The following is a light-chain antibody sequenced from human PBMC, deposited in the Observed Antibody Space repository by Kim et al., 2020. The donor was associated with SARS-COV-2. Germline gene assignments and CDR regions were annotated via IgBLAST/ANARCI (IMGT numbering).Light chain of an antibody. Sequence: GQSVTLSCTGTYSDIGSFAYVSWYQQYPGKAPRLIIHDVTERPSGISNRFSGSRSGNTASLTISGLQAEDEADYHCSSYTLTSTWVFGGGTQLTVL. CDR1: YSDIGSFAY. V-gene: IGLV2-14*03. CDR3: SSYTLTSTWV. CDR2: DVT. J-gene: IGLJ3*02.